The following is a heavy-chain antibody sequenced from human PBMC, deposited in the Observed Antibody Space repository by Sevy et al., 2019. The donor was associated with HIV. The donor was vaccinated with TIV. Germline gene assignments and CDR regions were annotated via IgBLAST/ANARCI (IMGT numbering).Heavy chain of an antibody. V-gene: IGHV3-23*01. Sequence: GGSLRLSCAASGFTFTSYAMNWVRQAPGKGLEWVSGISGSGGGTYYADSVKGRFTISRDNSKNTLYLQMNSLGAEDTAVYYCARDPYDSSGWRAFDIWGQGTMVTVSS. J-gene: IGHJ3*02. CDR1: GFTFTSYA. D-gene: IGHD3-22*01. CDR2: ISGSGGGT. CDR3: ARDPYDSSGWRAFDI.